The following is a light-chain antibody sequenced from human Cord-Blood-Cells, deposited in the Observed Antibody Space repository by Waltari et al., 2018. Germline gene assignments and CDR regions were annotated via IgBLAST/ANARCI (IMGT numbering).Light chain of an antibody. J-gene: IGLJ3*02. CDR2: RNN. V-gene: IGLV1-47*01. Sequence: QSVLTQPPSASGTPGQRVTISCSGSSPNIGSNHVYWYQQLPGTTPKLLSYRNNQRPSGVPDRFSGSKSGTSASLVISGRRSEDEADYYCAAWDDSLSGPVFGGGTKLTVL. CDR3: AAWDDSLSGPV. CDR1: SPNIGSNH.